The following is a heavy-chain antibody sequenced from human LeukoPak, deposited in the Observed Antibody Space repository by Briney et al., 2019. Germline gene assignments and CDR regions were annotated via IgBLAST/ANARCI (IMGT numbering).Heavy chain of an antibody. CDR3: AKETAVTQYYYYYYGMDV. J-gene: IGHJ6*02. V-gene: IGHV3-9*01. D-gene: IGHD4-11*01. CDR1: GFTFDDYA. Sequence: GRSLRLSCAASGFTFDDYAMHWVRQAPGKGLEWVSGISWNSGSIGYADSVKGRFTISRDNAKNSLYLQMNSLRAEDTALYYCAKETAVTQYYYYYYGMDVWGQGTTATVSS. CDR2: ISWNSGSI.